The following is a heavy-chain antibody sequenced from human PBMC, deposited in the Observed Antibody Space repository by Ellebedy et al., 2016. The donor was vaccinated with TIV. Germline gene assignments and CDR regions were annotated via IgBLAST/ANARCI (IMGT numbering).Heavy chain of an antibody. CDR1: GYTFTTYA. Sequence: AASVKVSCKASGYTFTTYAVHWVRQAPGQRLEWMGWINAGNGNTKYSQTFQGRVTITRDTSASTAYMELSSLRSEDTAVYYCARGRVVGSNTKGTTNWFDPWGQGTLVTVSS. V-gene: IGHV1-3*01. CDR3: ARGRVVGSNTKGTTNWFDP. D-gene: IGHD1-1*01. CDR2: INAGNGNT. J-gene: IGHJ5*02.